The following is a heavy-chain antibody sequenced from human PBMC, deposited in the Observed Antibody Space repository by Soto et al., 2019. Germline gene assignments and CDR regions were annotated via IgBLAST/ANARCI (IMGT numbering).Heavy chain of an antibody. CDR3: AKHGCSYPACYPYYYYVDV. J-gene: IGHJ6*03. CDR1: GFTFSDSA. CDR2: VTVSGDTS. V-gene: IGHV3-23*01. D-gene: IGHD2-15*01. Sequence: VQLLESGGGLAQPGGSLRLSCAASGFTFSDSALSWVRQAKGKGLEWVSSVTVSGDTSYYADSVEGRFTISRYNSKNTLYLQMNSLRAEDTAVYYCAKHGCSYPACYPYYYYVDVWGKGATVTVSS.